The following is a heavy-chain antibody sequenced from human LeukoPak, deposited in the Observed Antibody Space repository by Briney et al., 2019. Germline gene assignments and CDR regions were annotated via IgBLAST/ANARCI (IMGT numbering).Heavy chain of an antibody. CDR1: GYTFTSYD. CDR3: AISEYSSFNWFDP. V-gene: IGHV1-8*01. J-gene: IGHJ5*02. Sequence: ASVKVSCEASGYTFTSYDINWVRQATGQGLEWMGWMNPNSGNTGYAQKFQGRVTMTRNASISTAYMELSSLRSEDTAVYYCAISEYSSFNWFDPWGQGTLVTFSS. CDR2: MNPNSGNT. D-gene: IGHD6-6*01.